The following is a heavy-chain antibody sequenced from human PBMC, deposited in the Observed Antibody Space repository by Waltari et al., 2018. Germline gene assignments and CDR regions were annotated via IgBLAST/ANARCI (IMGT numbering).Heavy chain of an antibody. Sequence: QVHLQQWGAGLLKASETLSLTCAVDGGSFRGYYWSWVRQPPGKGREWIGEINHAGNTNFNPYLKSRVVISEDTSKSQFYLKLTFVTAADTGVYYCARLEDCSGGNCDSANNHPVDVWGQGTSVTVSS. CDR2: INHAGNT. D-gene: IGHD2-15*01. CDR3: ARLEDCSGGNCDSANNHPVDV. J-gene: IGHJ6*02. CDR1: GGSFRGYY. V-gene: IGHV4-34*01.